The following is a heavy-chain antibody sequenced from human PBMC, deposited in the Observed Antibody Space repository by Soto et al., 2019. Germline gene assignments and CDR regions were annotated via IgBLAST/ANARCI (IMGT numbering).Heavy chain of an antibody. J-gene: IGHJ4*02. CDR2: IDPSDSYT. V-gene: IGHV5-10-1*01. CDR1: GYSFTSYW. CDR3: ARPKGYNWNDFDY. Sequence: GESLKISCKGSGYSFTSYWISWVRQMPGKGLEWMGRIDPSDSYTNYSPSFQGHVTISADKSISTAYLQWSSLKASDTAMYYCARPKGYNWNDFDYWGQGTLVTVSS. D-gene: IGHD1-1*01.